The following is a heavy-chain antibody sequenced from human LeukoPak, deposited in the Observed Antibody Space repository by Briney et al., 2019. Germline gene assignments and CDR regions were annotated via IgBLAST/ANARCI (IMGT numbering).Heavy chain of an antibody. CDR2: ISSSSSYI. D-gene: IGHD2-15*01. CDR3: ARCHGGSCYSHY. V-gene: IGHV3-21*01. Sequence: GGSLRLSCAASGFTFSSYSVNWVRQAPGKGLEWVSSISSSSSYIYYTDSVKGRFTISRDNAKNSLYLQMNSLRAEDTAVYYCARCHGGSCYSHYWGQGTLVTVSS. CDR1: GFTFSSYS. J-gene: IGHJ4*02.